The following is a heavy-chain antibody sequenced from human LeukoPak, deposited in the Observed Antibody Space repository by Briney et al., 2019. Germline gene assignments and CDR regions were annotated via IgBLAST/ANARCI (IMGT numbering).Heavy chain of an antibody. CDR2: ISGRDDTTYYTDSTEGST. CDR1: GFTFLNYA. J-gene: IGHJ4*02. Sequence: LSGGSLRLSCEASGFTFLNYAMSWVRQAPGKGLQWVSGISGRDDTTYYTDSTEGSTYYTNSAEGRFTISRDNSKNTVYLQIDSLGVEDTAVYYCAKCMSATGVCLNFDSWGQGILVTVSS. CDR3: AKCMSATGVCLNFDS. D-gene: IGHD2-21*02. V-gene: IGHV3-23*01.